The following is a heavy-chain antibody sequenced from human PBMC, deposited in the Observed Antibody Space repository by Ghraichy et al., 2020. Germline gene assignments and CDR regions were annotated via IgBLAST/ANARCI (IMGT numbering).Heavy chain of an antibody. CDR1: GFTFSSYG. V-gene: IGHV3-30*18. D-gene: IGHD2/OR15-2a*01. Sequence: GGSLRLSCAASGFTFSSYGMHWVRQAPGKGLEWVAVISYDGSNKYYADSVKGRFTISRDNSKNTLYLQMNSLRAEDTAVYYCAKEGIFLSVPLFDYWGQGTLVTVSS. CDR2: ISYDGSNK. J-gene: IGHJ4*02. CDR3: AKEGIFLSVPLFDY.